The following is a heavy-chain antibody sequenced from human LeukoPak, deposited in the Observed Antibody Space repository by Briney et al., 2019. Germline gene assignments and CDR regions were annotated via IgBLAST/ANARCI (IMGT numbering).Heavy chain of an antibody. V-gene: IGHV4-59*01. D-gene: IGHD1-1*01. CDR2: VYDTGST. CDR1: FGSISSYY. J-gene: IGHJ3*02. Sequence: SETLSLTCTVSFGSISSYYWSWIRQPPGNGLEWIGYVYDTGSTHYNPSVKSRITISVDTSKNQFSLKLTSMTAADTAMYYCARWNGPFDIWGQGTMVTVSS. CDR3: ARWNGPFDI.